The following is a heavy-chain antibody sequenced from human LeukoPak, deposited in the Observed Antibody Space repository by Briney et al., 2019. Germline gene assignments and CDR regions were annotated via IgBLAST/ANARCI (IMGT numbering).Heavy chain of an antibody. CDR1: GFTFSSYG. Sequence: GGSLRLSCAASGFTFSSYGMHWVRQAPGKGLEWVAVIWYDGTNTYYADSVKGRFTTSRDNSKNTLYLQMNSLRAEDTAVYYCARDFCSGGSCYPDAFDIWGQGTMVTVSS. CDR3: ARDFCSGGSCYPDAFDI. D-gene: IGHD2-15*01. J-gene: IGHJ3*02. CDR2: IWYDGTNT. V-gene: IGHV3-33*01.